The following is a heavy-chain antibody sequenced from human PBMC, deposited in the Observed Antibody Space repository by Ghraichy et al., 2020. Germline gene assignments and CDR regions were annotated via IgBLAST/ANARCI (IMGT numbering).Heavy chain of an antibody. D-gene: IGHD5-12*01. Sequence: SETLSLTCTVSGGSISSYYWSWIRQPPGKGLEWIGYIYTSGSTNYNPSLKSRVTISVDTSKNQFSLKLSSVTAADTAVYYCARYSGYDSGGYYFDYWGQGTLVTVSS. CDR2: IYTSGST. CDR1: GGSISSYY. CDR3: ARYSGYDSGGYYFDY. V-gene: IGHV4-4*09. J-gene: IGHJ4*02.